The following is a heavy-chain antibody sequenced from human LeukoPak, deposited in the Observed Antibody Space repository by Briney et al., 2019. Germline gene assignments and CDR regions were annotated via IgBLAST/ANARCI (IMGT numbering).Heavy chain of an antibody. J-gene: IGHJ4*02. CDR1: GFTFSSYA. CDR2: ISGSGGST. CDR3: AKLGGVKNYDFWSGYPPPFDY. D-gene: IGHD3-3*01. V-gene: IGHV3-23*01. Sequence: PGGSLRLSCAASGFTFSSYAMSWVRQAPGKGLEWVSAISGSGGSTYYADSVKGRLTISRDNSKNTLYLQMNSLRAEDTAVYYCAKLGGVKNYDFWSGYPPPFDYWGQGTLVTVSS.